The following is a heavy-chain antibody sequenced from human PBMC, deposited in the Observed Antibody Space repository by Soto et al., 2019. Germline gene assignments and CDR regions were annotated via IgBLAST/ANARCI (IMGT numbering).Heavy chain of an antibody. CDR3: TGETYYFDY. CDR1: GLSFSNFA. J-gene: IGHJ4*02. V-gene: IGHV3-23*01. CDR2: ISASGDST. Sequence: GSLRLSCAASGLSFSNFAMTWVRQAPGKGLEWVSGISASGDSTYYADSVKGRFIISRDNSKNTHYLQMNSLRVDDTAVYYCTGETYYFDYWGQGTLVTVSS. D-gene: IGHD3-10*01.